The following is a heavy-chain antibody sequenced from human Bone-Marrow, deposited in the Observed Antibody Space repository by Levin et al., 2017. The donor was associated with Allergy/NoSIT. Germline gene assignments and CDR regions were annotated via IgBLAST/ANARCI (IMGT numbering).Heavy chain of an antibody. CDR1: GGSISSYY. CDR3: ARDRGSSWFNWFDP. V-gene: IGHV4-59*01. Sequence: SQTLSLTCTVSGGSISSYYWSWIRQPPGKGLEWIGYIYYSGSTNYNPSLKSRVTISVDTSKNQFSLKLSSVTAADTAVYYCARDRGSSWFNWFDPWGQGTLVTVSS. J-gene: IGHJ5*02. CDR2: IYYSGST. D-gene: IGHD6-13*01.